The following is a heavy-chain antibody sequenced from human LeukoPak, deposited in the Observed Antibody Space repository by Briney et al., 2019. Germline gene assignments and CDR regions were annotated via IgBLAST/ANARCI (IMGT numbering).Heavy chain of an antibody. CDR1: GYTFTNYG. CDR3: AGATPYLQLVPHFDY. V-gene: IGHV1-46*01. J-gene: IGHJ4*02. Sequence: GASVKVSCKASGYTFTNYGISWVRQAPGQGLEWMGIINPSGGSTSYAQKFQGRVTMTRDMSTSTVYMELSSLRSEDTAVYYCAGATPYLQLVPHFDYWGQGTLVTVSS. D-gene: IGHD6-6*01. CDR2: INPSGGST.